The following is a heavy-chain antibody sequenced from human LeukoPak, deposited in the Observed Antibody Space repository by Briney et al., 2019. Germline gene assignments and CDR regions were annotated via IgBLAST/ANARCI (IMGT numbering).Heavy chain of an antibody. CDR2: IYTSGST. CDR1: GGSISSYY. CDR3: ARVLIGLCTTSCYDAFDI. Sequence: SETLSLTCTVSGGSISSYYWSWIRQPAGKGLECIGRIYTSGSTNYNPSLKSRVTMSVDTSKNQFSLKLSSVTAADTAVYYCARVLIGLCTTSCYDAFDIWGQGTLVTVSS. D-gene: IGHD2-2*01. J-gene: IGHJ3*02. V-gene: IGHV4-4*07.